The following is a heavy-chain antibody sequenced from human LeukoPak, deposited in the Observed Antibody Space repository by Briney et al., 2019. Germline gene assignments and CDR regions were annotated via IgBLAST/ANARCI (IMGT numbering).Heavy chain of an antibody. J-gene: IGHJ4*02. D-gene: IGHD3-3*01. CDR3: ARASITIFGVVTPNFDY. CDR1: GFTFSSYW. Sequence: PGGSLRLFCAASGFTFSSYWMSWVRQAPGKGLEWVANIKQDGSEKYYVDSVKGRFTISRDNAKNSLYLQMNSLRAEDTAVYYCARASITIFGVVTPNFDYWGQGTLVTVSS. V-gene: IGHV3-7*05. CDR2: IKQDGSEK.